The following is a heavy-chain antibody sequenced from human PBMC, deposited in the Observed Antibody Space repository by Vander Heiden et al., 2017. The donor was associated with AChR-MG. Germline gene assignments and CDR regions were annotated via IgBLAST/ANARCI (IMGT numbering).Heavy chain of an antibody. Sequence: QITLKESGLTQVKPTQTLTLTCTFSGFSLSTSGVGVGWIRQPPGKALEWLALIYWNDDKRYSPSLKSRLTITKDTSKNQVVLTMTNMDPVDTATYYCALEVNYYYMYVWGKGTTVTVSS. CDR3: ALEVNYYYMYV. V-gene: IGHV2-5*01. J-gene: IGHJ6*03. CDR2: IYWNDDK. CDR1: GFSLSTSGVG. D-gene: IGHD3-10*01.